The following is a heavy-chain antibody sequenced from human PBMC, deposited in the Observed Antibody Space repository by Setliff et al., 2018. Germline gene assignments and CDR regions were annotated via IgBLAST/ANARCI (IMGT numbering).Heavy chain of an antibody. CDR1: GFAFSTYT. D-gene: IGHD3-22*01. J-gene: IGHJ4*01. CDR3: ARVGAGYYDSSGPATYFDY. V-gene: IGHV3-53*01. Sequence: PGGSLRLSCAASGFAFSTYTMNWVRLAPGKGLEWVSVIYSGGSTYYADSVKGRFTISRDNSKNTLYLQMNSLRAEDTAVYYCARVGAGYYDSSGPATYFDY. CDR2: IYSGGST.